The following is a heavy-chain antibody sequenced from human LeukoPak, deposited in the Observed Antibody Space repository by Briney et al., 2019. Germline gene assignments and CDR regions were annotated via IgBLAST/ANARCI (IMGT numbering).Heavy chain of an antibody. CDR2: IYHSGST. D-gene: IGHD5-12*01. Sequence: SETLSLTCTVSGYSISSGYYWGWIRQPPGKGLEWIGSIYHSGSTYYNPSLKSRVTISVDTSKNQFSLKLSSVTAADTAVYYCARDRDIVATITPLDYWGQGTLVTVSS. J-gene: IGHJ4*02. V-gene: IGHV4-38-2*02. CDR3: ARDRDIVATITPLDY. CDR1: GYSISSGYY.